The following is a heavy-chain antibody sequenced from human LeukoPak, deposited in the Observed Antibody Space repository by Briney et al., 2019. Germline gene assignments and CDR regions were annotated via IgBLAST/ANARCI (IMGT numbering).Heavy chain of an antibody. D-gene: IGHD1-26*01. CDR3: ARDPGGYSGSSRFDP. Sequence: GGSLRFSCGAYAFTISSDYMSWLRPAPGKGLEWCSIIYSGGSRYYAESVKGRFNSSRDNSKNTLYLQMRSLRAEDTAVYYCARDPGGYSGSSRFDPWGQGTLATVSS. CDR2: IYSGGSR. J-gene: IGHJ5*02. CDR1: AFTISSDY. V-gene: IGHV3-66*01.